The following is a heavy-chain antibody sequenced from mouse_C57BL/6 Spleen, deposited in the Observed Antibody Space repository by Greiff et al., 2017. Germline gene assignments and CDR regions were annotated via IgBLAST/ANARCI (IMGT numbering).Heavy chain of an antibody. CDR2: INPNNGGT. Sequence: EVKLQEPGPELVKPGASVKIPCKASGYTFTDYNMDWVKQSPGKSLEWIGDINPNNGGTIYNQKFKGKATLTVDKSSSTAYMELRSLTSEDTAVYYCARSRSPLDYWGQGTSVTVSS. J-gene: IGHJ4*01. V-gene: IGHV1-18*01. CDR1: GYTFTDYN. CDR3: ARSRSPLDY. D-gene: IGHD1-1*01.